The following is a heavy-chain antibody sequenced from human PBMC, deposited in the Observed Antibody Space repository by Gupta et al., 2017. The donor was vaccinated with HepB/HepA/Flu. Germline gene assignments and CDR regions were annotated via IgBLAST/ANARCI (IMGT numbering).Heavy chain of an antibody. V-gene: IGHV3-64*01. D-gene: IGHD2-15*01. CDR1: GFTFSSYA. CDR2: ISSNGGST. CDR3: ARGREDADFDY. J-gene: IGHJ4*02. Sequence: EVQLVESGGGLVQPGGSLRLSCAASGFTFSSYAMHWVSQAPGKGLEYVSAISSNGGSTYYANSVKGRFTISRDNSKNTLYLQMGSLRAEDMAVYYCARGREDADFDYWGQGTLVTVSS.